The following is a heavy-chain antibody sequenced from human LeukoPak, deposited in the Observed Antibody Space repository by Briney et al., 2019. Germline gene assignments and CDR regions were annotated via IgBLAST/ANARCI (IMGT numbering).Heavy chain of an antibody. V-gene: IGHV3-53*01. CDR1: GFTVSSNY. CDR2: IYSGGST. J-gene: IGHJ5*02. D-gene: IGHD3-3*01. CDR3: AKGPDYDFWSGYDNWFDP. Sequence: GGSLRLSCAASGFTVSSNYMSWVRQAPGKGLEWVSVIYSGGSTFYADSVKGRFTISRDNSQNTLYVQMNSLRAEDTAVYYCAKGPDYDFWSGYDNWFDPWGQGTLVTVSS.